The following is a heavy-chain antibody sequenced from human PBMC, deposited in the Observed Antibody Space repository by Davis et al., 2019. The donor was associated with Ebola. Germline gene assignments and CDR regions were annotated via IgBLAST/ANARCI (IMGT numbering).Heavy chain of an antibody. CDR2: IYTGDSDT. J-gene: IGHJ4*02. CDR3: ARAPYYYDVSGFYVDF. D-gene: IGHD3-22*01. CDR1: GYTFTNYW. V-gene: IGHV5-51*01. Sequence: GESLKISCKGSGYTFTNYWIDWVRQMPGKGLEWMGIIYTGDSDTRYSPSFRGQVTISADKSIKTAFLQWSSLKASDTATYYCARAPYYYDVSGFYVDFWGQGTLVTVSS.